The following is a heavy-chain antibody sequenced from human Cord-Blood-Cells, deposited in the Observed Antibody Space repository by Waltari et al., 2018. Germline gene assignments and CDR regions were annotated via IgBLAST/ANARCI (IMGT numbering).Heavy chain of an antibody. CDR3: ARGSNYDENWFDP. D-gene: IGHD4-4*01. V-gene: IGHV4-59*01. J-gene: IGHJ5*02. Sequence: QVQLQESGPGLVKPSETLSLTCTVSGGSISSYYWSWIRQPPGKGLEWIGYIYYSGSTNYSPSLKSRVTISVDTSKNQFSLKLSSVTAADTAVYYCARGSNYDENWFDPWGQGTLVTVSS. CDR1: GGSISSYY. CDR2: IYYSGST.